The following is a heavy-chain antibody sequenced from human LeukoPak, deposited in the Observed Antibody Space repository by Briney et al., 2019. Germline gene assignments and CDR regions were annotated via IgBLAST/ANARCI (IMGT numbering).Heavy chain of an antibody. CDR3: AKDRPNYYDSSGHYYRRNGDY. D-gene: IGHD3-22*01. J-gene: IGHJ4*02. V-gene: IGHV3-23*01. CDR1: GFTFSSYA. CDR2: ITSSGGST. Sequence: GGSLRLSCAASGFTFSSYAMSWVRQAPGKGLEWVPSITSSGGSTYYAGSVKGQFTISRDNSKNTVYLQMNSLRAEDTAVYYCAKDRPNYYDSSGHYYRRNGDYWGQGTLVTVSS.